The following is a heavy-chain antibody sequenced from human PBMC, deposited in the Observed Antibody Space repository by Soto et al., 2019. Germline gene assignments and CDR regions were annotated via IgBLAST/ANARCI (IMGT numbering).Heavy chain of an antibody. CDR2: INVNSGGT. D-gene: IGHD1-26*01. V-gene: IGHV1-2*04. J-gene: IGHJ4*02. CDR3: ARQSTSGSYDS. CDR1: GYTFTGYY. Sequence: QVQLVQSGAEVKKPGASVKVSCKASGYTFTGYYMPWVRQAPGQGLEWMGWINVNSGGTNYAQKFQGWVTMTRDTSSSTGYMELSRLTSDDTAVYYCARQSTSGSYDSWGQGTLVTVSS.